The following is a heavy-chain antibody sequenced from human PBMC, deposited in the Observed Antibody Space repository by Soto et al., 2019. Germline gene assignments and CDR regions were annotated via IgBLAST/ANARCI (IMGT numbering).Heavy chain of an antibody. Sequence: QIQLVQSGGDVKTPGASVKVSCTTSRYTFTSHGIAWVRQAPGQGLEWMGWISTFNGKTDYAQKFQGRVTMTADTITSTGHMELRSLRSDDTAVYYCARLLTEGATFREDAFDLWGPGTKGTVSS. CDR1: RYTFTSHG. D-gene: IGHD3-9*01. CDR2: ISTFNGKT. V-gene: IGHV1-18*01. J-gene: IGHJ3*01. CDR3: ARLLTEGATFREDAFDL.